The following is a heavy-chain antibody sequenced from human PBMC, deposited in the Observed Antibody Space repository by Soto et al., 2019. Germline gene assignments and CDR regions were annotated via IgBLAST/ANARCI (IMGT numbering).Heavy chain of an antibody. CDR3: ARVTTIFGVVIESFDY. V-gene: IGHV4-31*03. CDR2: IYYTGST. CDR1: GGSISRGGYF. Sequence: SETLSLTCTVSGGSISRGGYFWSWIRQHPGKGLEWIGHIYYTGSTFYSPSLKSRVVISRDTSKNQFSLKLSSVTAADTAVYYCARVTTIFGVVIESFDYWGQGTLVTVSS. J-gene: IGHJ4*02. D-gene: IGHD3-3*01.